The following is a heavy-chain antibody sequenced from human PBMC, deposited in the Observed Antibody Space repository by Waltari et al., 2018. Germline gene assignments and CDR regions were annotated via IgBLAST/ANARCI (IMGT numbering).Heavy chain of an antibody. CDR2: ISSSSSTI. V-gene: IGHV3-11*04. CDR1: GGSISSSSYY. Sequence: QLQLQESGPGLVKPSETLSLTCTVSGGSISSSSYYWGWIRQPPGKGLEWVSYISSSSSTIYYADSVKGRFTISRDNAKNSLYLQMNSLRAEDTAVYYCARPPFSSSWYKVYFDYWGQGTLVTVSS. J-gene: IGHJ4*02. CDR3: ARPPFSSSWYKVYFDY. D-gene: IGHD6-13*01.